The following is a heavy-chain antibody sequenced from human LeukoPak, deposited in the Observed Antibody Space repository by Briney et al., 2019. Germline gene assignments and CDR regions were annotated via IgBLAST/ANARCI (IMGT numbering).Heavy chain of an antibody. V-gene: IGHV3-53*01. D-gene: IGHD6-19*01. Sequence: QPGGSLRLSCTVSGFTVSSNFMSWVRQAPGKGLEWVSFIYSDNTHYSDSVKGRFTISRDNSKNTLYLQMNSLRAEDTAVYFCVRDSTISGWYELGYWGQGTLVTVSS. J-gene: IGHJ4*02. CDR1: GFTVSSNF. CDR3: VRDSTISGWYELGY. CDR2: IYSDNT.